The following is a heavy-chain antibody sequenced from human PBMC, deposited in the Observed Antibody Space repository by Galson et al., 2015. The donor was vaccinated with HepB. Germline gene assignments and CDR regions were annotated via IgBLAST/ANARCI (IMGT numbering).Heavy chain of an antibody. CDR2: IIPILGIS. J-gene: IGHJ4*02. CDR1: GGTFSSYT. V-gene: IGHV1-69*02. D-gene: IGHD6-13*01. CDR3: ARTYSSSWLPFDY. Sequence: SVKVSCKASGGTFSSYTITWVRQAPGQGLECMGRIIPILGISNYAQKFQGRVTITADKSTNTAYMELTNLRSEDTAVYYCARTYSSSWLPFDYWGQGTLVTVSS.